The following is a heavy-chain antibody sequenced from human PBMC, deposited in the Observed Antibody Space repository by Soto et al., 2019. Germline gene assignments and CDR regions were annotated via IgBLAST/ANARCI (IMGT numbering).Heavy chain of an antibody. J-gene: IGHJ6*02. Sequence: QVQLVQSGGEVKKPGASVKVSCKASGYTFTIYGINWVRQAPGQGLEWMGWISPDNGNTNYAQKLQGRGTMTTDTSTSTAYMELRSLRSDATAVYYCARALGYSGYAGMDVWGQGTTVTVSS. CDR3: ARALGYSGYAGMDV. CDR1: GYTFTIYG. V-gene: IGHV1-18*01. CDR2: ISPDNGNT. D-gene: IGHD5-12*01.